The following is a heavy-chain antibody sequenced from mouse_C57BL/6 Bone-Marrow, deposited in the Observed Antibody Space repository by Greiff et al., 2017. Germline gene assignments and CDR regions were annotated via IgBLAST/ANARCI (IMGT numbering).Heavy chain of an antibody. CDR3: TGAMDY. Sequence: VQLKESGAELVRPGASVKLSCTASGFNIKDDYMHWVKQRPEPGLEWIGWIDPENGDTEYASKFQGKATITADTSSNTAYLQLSSLTSEYTAVYYCTGAMDYWGQGTSVTVSS. J-gene: IGHJ4*01. V-gene: IGHV14-4*01. CDR1: GFNIKDDY. CDR2: IDPENGDT.